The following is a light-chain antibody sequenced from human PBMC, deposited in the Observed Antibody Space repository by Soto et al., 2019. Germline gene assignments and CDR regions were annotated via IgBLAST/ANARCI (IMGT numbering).Light chain of an antibody. Sequence: DIQMTQFPSSLSASVGDRVTITCRASQGIRNDLAWYQQKPGKAPKRLIYAASSSQSGVPSRFSGSCSGTEFTHAISILQPEDFATFDALYHSTYQLTFGQGTKVEIK. V-gene: IGKV1-17*01. J-gene: IGKJ1*01. CDR1: QGIRND. CDR3: LYHSTYQLT. CDR2: AAS.